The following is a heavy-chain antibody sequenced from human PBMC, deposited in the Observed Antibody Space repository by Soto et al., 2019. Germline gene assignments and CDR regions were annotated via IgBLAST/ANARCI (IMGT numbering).Heavy chain of an antibody. CDR3: ASSAMTTWGGTPAFGP. Sequence: QVQLQESGPGLVKPSQTLSLTCTVSGGAVNNAGNYWNWIRQFPGKDLEWIGNIYNSGATSFNPSRTRPVNISPDPSQNQFSLNLTSVTAADTAVYYCASSAMTTWGGTPAFGPWGQGFMVSVSS. J-gene: IGHJ5*02. CDR1: GGAVNNAGNY. D-gene: IGHD3-16*01. V-gene: IGHV4-31*01. CDR2: IYNSGAT.